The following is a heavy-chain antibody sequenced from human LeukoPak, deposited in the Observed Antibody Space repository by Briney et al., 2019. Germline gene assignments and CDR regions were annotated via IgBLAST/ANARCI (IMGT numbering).Heavy chain of an antibody. V-gene: IGHV3-21*01. J-gene: IGHJ6*03. D-gene: IGHD5-24*01. CDR2: ISSSSSYI. CDR3: ARSEMGYYNYYMDV. CDR1: GFTFSSYS. Sequence: PGGFLRLSCAASGFTFSSYSMNWVRQAPGKGLEWVSSISSSSSYIYYADSVKGRFTISRDNAKNSLYLQMNSLRAEDTAVYYCARSEMGYYNYYMDVWGKGTTVTISS.